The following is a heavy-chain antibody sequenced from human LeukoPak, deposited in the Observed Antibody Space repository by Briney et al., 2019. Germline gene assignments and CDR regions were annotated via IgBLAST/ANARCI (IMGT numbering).Heavy chain of an antibody. J-gene: IGHJ5*02. CDR3: ARDLSLSLVRGIIISGLDP. V-gene: IGHV4-59*01. Sequence: SETLSLTCTVSGGSMSGYYWIWIRQPPGKGLEWIGYVYYSGGTNYNPSLKSRLTISVDTSKNQFSLKLTSLTAADTAVYYCARDLSLSLVRGIIISGLDPWGQGTLVTVSS. CDR1: GGSMSGYY. D-gene: IGHD3-10*01. CDR2: VYYSGGT.